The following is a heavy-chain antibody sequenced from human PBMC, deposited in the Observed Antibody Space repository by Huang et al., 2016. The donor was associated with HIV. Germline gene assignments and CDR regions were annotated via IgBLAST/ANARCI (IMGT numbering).Heavy chain of an antibody. CDR3: AKVASGYDFSARGSDWFDP. V-gene: IGHV3-23*01. Sequence: EMQLLESGGGLVQPGGSLRLSCAASEFTFRSDAMTWVRKAPGKWLEWVSATRGGGGNTYDADSVKGRFTISRDNSKNTLYLKMNSLRAEDTAVYYCAKVASGYDFSARGSDWFDPWGQGTLVSVSS. CDR1: EFTFRSDA. J-gene: IGHJ5*02. CDR2: TRGGGGNT. D-gene: IGHD5-12*01.